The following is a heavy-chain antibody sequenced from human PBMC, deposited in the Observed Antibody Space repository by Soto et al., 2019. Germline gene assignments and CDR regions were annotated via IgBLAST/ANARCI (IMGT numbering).Heavy chain of an antibody. CDR3: VRRSGDSSGWYEYYFDY. J-gene: IGHJ4*02. CDR2: IYPGDSDT. CDR1: GDSLTKYW. Sequence: GESLKISCQGSGDSLTKYWIAWVRQTPEKGLEWMGMIYPGDSDTRYSPSFQGQVTISADKAASSAYLQWSSLQPSDTAMYYCVRRSGDSSGWYEYYFDYWGQGTQVTVSS. V-gene: IGHV5-51*01. D-gene: IGHD3-22*01.